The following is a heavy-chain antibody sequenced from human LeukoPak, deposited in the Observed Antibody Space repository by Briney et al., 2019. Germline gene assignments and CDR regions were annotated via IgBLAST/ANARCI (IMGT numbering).Heavy chain of an antibody. V-gene: IGHV4-59*11. CDR3: ARDVEMATEGAFGI. J-gene: IGHJ3*02. CDR1: GGSISSHY. CDR2: IYYSGST. D-gene: IGHD5-24*01. Sequence: SETLSLTCTVSGGSISSHYWSWIRRPPGKRLEWIGYIYYSGSTNYNPSLKSRVTISVDTSKNQFSLKLSSVTAADTAVYYCARDVEMATEGAFGIWGQGTMVTVSP.